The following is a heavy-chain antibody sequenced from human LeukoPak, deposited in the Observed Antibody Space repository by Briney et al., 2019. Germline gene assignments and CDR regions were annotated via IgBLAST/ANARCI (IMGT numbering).Heavy chain of an antibody. CDR3: AKGGSQGDCSFGTCYGDY. CDR1: GFTFDTYE. Sequence: GGSLRLSCVGSGFTFDTYEMNWVRQAPGKGLEWLSFISRGGFEIHYAASVEGRFTISRDDAKNTLYLQMTSLRDEDTAVYYCAKGGSQGDCSFGTCYGDYWGRGTLVIVSS. D-gene: IGHD2-15*01. CDR2: ISRGGFEI. V-gene: IGHV3-48*03. J-gene: IGHJ4*02.